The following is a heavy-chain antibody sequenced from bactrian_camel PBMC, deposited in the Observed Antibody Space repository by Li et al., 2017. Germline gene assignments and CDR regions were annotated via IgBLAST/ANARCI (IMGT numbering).Heavy chain of an antibody. V-gene: IGHV3S40*01. J-gene: IGHJ6*01. Sequence: VQLVESGGGLVQPGGSLRLSCAASRYIYSRYCMGWFRQAPGKALEWVSLIYSGGGTRYVDSVKGRFTISRDSAKNTVYLQMNSLKTEDTAMYYCAASGGAWAHGYWGQGTQVTVS. CDR2: IYSGGGT. CDR3: AASGGAWAHGY. CDR1: RYIYSRYC. D-gene: IGHD2*01.